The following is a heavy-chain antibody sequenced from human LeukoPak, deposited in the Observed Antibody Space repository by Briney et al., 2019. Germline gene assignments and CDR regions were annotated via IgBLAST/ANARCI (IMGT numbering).Heavy chain of an antibody. CDR2: IIPIFGTA. CDR1: GGTFSSYA. CDR3: ARDMVVGATTYFDH. D-gene: IGHD1-26*01. V-gene: IGHV1-69*13. J-gene: IGHJ4*02. Sequence: SVKVSCKASGGTFSSYAISWVRQAPGQGLEWMGGIIPIFGTANYAQKFQGRVTITADESTSTAYMELSSLRSEDTAVYYCARDMVVGATTYFDHWGQGTLVTVSS.